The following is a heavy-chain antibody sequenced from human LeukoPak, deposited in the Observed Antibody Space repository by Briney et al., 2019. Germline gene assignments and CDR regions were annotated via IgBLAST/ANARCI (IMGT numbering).Heavy chain of an antibody. CDR3: ARMYGVFDY. Sequence: SETLSLTCTVSGGSISSGDYYWSWIRQPPGKGLEWIGNIYYTGTTLYNPSLKDRVTVSADTSKSQFSLELTSVTAADTALYYCARMYGVFDYWGQGILVTVSS. CDR1: GGSISSGDYY. CDR2: IYYTGTT. J-gene: IGHJ4*02. D-gene: IGHD2-8*01. V-gene: IGHV4-39*01.